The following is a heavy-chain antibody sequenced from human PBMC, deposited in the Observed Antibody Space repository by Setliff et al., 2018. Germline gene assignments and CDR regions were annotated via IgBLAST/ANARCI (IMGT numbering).Heavy chain of an antibody. CDR3: ARGGPYCSSTSCYKVYNWFDP. V-gene: IGHV4-39*07. CDR2: INYSGST. J-gene: IGHJ5*02. CDR1: GGSISSSSYY. Sequence: LSLTCTVSGGSISSSSYYWGWIRQPPGKGLEWIGNINYSGSTYYNPSLKSRVTISVDTSKNQFSLKLSSVTAADTAVYYCARGGPYCSSTSCYKVYNWFDPWGQGILVTVSS. D-gene: IGHD2-2*02.